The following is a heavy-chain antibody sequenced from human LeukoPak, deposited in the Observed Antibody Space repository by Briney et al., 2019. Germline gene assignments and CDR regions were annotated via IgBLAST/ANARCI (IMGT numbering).Heavy chain of an antibody. D-gene: IGHD4-17*01. CDR1: GYTFTSYD. V-gene: IGHV1-8*01. J-gene: IGHJ5*02. Sequence: ASVKVSCKASGYTFTSYDINWVRQATGQGLEWMGWMNPNSGNTGYAQKFQGRVTMTRNTSISTAYMELSSLRSEDTAVYYCARESGDIDWFDPWGQGTLVTVSS. CDR2: MNPNSGNT. CDR3: ARESGDIDWFDP.